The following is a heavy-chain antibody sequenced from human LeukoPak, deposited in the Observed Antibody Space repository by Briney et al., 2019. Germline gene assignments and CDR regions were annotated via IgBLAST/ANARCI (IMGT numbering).Heavy chain of an antibody. Sequence: GASVKVSCKVSGYTLAELSMHWVRQAPGKGLEWMGGFDPEDGETIYAQKFQGRVTMTEDTSTDTAYMELSSLRSEDTAVYYCATDAQLDQGGIDWGQGTLVTVSS. J-gene: IGHJ4*02. D-gene: IGHD6-13*01. CDR2: FDPEDGET. CDR3: ATDAQLDQGGID. V-gene: IGHV1-24*01. CDR1: GYTLAELS.